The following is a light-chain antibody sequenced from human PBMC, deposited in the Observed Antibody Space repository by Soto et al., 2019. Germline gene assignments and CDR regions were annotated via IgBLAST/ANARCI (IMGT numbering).Light chain of an antibody. CDR3: SSYAGTTLYV. V-gene: IGLV2-8*01. J-gene: IGLJ1*01. CDR1: SSDVGGYDY. CDR2: EVT. Sequence: QSALPQPPSASGSTGQSVAISCTGTSSDVGGYDYVSWYQQRPGKAPKLLIHEVTKRPSGVPDRFSGSKSGNTASLTVSGLQAEDQADHNSSSYAGTTLYVFDTGSKVTV.